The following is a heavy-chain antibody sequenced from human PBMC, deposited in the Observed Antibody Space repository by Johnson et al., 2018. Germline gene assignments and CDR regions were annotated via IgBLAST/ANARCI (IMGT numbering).Heavy chain of an antibody. CDR2: IYPGDSET. CDR1: GSSFTKYW. D-gene: IGHD1-1*01. J-gene: IGHJ1*01. V-gene: IGHV5-51*03. Sequence: ERLGESGAEVKKPGESLEISCEGSGSSFTKYWIGWVRQMPGTGLDWMGIIYPGDSETRYSPSFQGQVTISVDKSISTAYLQWSSLKASDTAMYYCASNGYNWNDGYFQHWGQGTLVTVSS. CDR3: ASNGYNWNDGYFQH.